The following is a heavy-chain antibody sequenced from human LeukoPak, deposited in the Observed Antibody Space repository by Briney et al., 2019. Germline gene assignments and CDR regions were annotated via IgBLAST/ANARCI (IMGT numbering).Heavy chain of an antibody. D-gene: IGHD3-22*01. CDR3: ARETYYYDGSGYSGAGYFDY. CDR2: ISSSNSYI. Sequence: MTGGSLRLSCAASGFTFSSYSMNWVRQAPGKGLEGVSSISSSNSYIYYADSVKGRFTMSRDNAKNSLYLQMNSLRAEATAVYYCARETYYYDGSGYSGAGYFDYWGQGTLVTVSS. V-gene: IGHV3-21*01. J-gene: IGHJ4*02. CDR1: GFTFSSYS.